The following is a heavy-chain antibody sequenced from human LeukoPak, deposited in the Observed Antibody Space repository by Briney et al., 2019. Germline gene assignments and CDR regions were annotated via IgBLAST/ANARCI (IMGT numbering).Heavy chain of an antibody. CDR2: INSGSTYT. V-gene: IGHV3-21*01. CDR3: ARSLTTLTYEGY. CDR1: GFTFGSYM. Sequence: GGSLRLSCAASGFTFGSYMMNWVRQAPGKGLEWVSSINSGSTYTYYTESVKGRFTVSRDNAKNSLFLQMNSLRAEDTAIYYCARSLTTLTYEGYWGQGTLVTVSS. D-gene: IGHD1-1*01. J-gene: IGHJ4*02.